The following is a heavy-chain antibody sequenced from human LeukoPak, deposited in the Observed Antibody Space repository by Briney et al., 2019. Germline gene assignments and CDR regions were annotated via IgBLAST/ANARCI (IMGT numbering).Heavy chain of an antibody. CDR1: GFTFDDYG. J-gene: IGHJ4*02. D-gene: IGHD4-17*01. CDR3: ARNRGDYGDYVFPHFDY. Sequence: GGSLRLSCAASGFTFDDYGMSWVRQAPGKGLEWVSGINWNGGSTGYADSVKGRFTISRDNAKNSLYLQMNSLRAEDTALYYCARNRGDYGDYVFPHFDYWGQGTLVTVSS. V-gene: IGHV3-20*04. CDR2: INWNGGST.